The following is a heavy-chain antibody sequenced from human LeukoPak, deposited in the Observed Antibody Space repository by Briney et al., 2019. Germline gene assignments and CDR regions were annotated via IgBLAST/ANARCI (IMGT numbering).Heavy chain of an antibody. J-gene: IGHJ4*02. Sequence: PGGPLRLSCAASGFTFSSYAMSWVRQAPGKGLEWVSAISGSGGSTYYADSVKGRFTISKDNSKNTLYLQMNSLRAEDTAVYYCAKDGFIVVVVAATPYYFDYWGQGTLVTVSS. D-gene: IGHD2-15*01. CDR3: AKDGFIVVVVAATPYYFDY. CDR2: ISGSGGST. CDR1: GFTFSSYA. V-gene: IGHV3-23*01.